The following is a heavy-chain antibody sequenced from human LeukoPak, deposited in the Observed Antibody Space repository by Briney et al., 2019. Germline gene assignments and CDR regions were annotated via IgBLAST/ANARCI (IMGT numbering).Heavy chain of an antibody. CDR3: ARDVDGSQYFDY. D-gene: IGHD5-24*01. CDR2: INPNSGGT. J-gene: IGHJ4*02. CDR1: GYTFTGYY. V-gene: IGHV1-2*02. Sequence: ASVKVSCKASGYTFTGYYMHWVRQAPGQGLEWMGWINPNSGGTNYAQKFQGRVTMTRDTSISTAYMELSSLRSEDTAVYYCARDVDGSQYFDYWGQGTLVTVSS.